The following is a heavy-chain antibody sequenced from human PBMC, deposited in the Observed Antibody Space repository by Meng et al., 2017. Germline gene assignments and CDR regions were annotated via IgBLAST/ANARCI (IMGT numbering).Heavy chain of an antibody. V-gene: IGHV3-49*04. CDR2: IRSKAYGGTT. CDR1: GFTFGDYA. Sequence: GESLNISCTASGFTFGDYAMSWVRQAPGKGLEWVGFIRSKAYGGTTEYAASVKGRFTISRDDSKSIAYLQMNSLKTEETAVYYCTRDLSVRGVIPYYFDYWGQGTLVTVSS. J-gene: IGHJ4*02. CDR3: TRDLSVRGVIPYYFDY. D-gene: IGHD3-10*01.